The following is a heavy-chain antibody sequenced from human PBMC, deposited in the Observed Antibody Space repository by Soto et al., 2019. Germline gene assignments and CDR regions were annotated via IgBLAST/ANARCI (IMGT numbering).Heavy chain of an antibody. J-gene: IGHJ4*02. D-gene: IGHD3-3*01. V-gene: IGHV3-30-3*01. CDR1: GFTFSGCA. CDR3: ARDKRDLRFLEWSYYFDY. Sequence: QVQLVESGGGVVQPGRSLRLSCAASGFTFSGCAMHWVRQAPGKGLEWVAVISYDGSNNYYAHYVKGRFTISRDNSKNTXSLQMNSLRAEDTAVYYCARDKRDLRFLEWSYYFDYWGQGTLVTVSS. CDR2: ISYDGSNN.